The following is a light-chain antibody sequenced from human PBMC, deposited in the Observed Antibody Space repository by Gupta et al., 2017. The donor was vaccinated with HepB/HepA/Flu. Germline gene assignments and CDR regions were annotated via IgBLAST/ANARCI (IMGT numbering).Light chain of an antibody. CDR2: WAS. J-gene: IGKJ1*01. Sequence: DILITPSPDSLSVSLGERATINCKSSQSVLYNSNNKNYLAWYQQKPRQPPKLLIYWASTRESGVHDRVSGSGAGTDFTLTISSLQAEDVAVYYCQQYYSTPWTFGQGTKVEIK. V-gene: IGKV4-1*01. CDR3: QQYYSTPWT. CDR1: QSVLYNSNNKNY.